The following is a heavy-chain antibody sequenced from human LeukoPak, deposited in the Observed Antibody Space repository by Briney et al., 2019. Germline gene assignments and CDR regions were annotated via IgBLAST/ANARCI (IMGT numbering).Heavy chain of an antibody. CDR2: IRSKTFGGTT. CDR1: GLTVGDYA. D-gene: IGHD2-21*01. Sequence: QSGGSLRLSCATSGLTVGDYALTWFRQAPGKRLEWVGFIRSKTFGGTTEYAASLKGRFTISRDDSSSIVYLQMDSLKTEDTAVYYCSSYSLAAKFDPWGQGTLVTVSS. V-gene: IGHV3-49*03. CDR3: SSYSLAAKFDP. J-gene: IGHJ5*02.